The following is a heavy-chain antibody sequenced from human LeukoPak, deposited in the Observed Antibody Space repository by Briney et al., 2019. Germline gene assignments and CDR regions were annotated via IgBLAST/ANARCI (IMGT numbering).Heavy chain of an antibody. CDR2: ISGSGDRT. CDR1: GFTFRDFD. Sequence: SAESLRLSCAASGFTFRDFDMSWVRQAPGQGLEWVSAISGSGDRTYYADSVKGRFTISRDNSKNTLYLQMNSLRAEDAAVYYCARHWFWGQGTLVTVSS. J-gene: IGHJ4*02. V-gene: IGHV3-23*01. CDR3: ARHWF. D-gene: IGHD3-10*01.